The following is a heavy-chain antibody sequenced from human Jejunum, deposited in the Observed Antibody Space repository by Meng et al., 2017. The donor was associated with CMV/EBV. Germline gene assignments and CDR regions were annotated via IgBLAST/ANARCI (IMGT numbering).Heavy chain of an antibody. CDR2: IQGDGSAE. D-gene: IGHD2-21*02. V-gene: IGHV3-7*01. J-gene: IGHJ6*02. CDR1: FRFSDFW. Sequence: FRFSDFWMSWVRQAPGKGLEWVTSIQGDGSAEYSADSVKGRFSISRDNSRKSLYLEMSNLRDEDTAVYYCAKWVVTPGVLYYLDVWGQGTAVTVSS. CDR3: AKWVVTPGVLYYLDV.